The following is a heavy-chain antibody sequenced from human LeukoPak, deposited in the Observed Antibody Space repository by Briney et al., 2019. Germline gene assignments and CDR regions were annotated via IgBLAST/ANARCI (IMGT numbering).Heavy chain of an antibody. CDR1: GGTFSSYA. J-gene: IGHJ4*02. Sequence: SVKVSCKASGGTFSSYAISWVRQAPGQGLEWMGRIIPILGIANYAQKFQGRVTITADKSTSTAYMELSSLRSEDTGVYYCARDIGHCSGGSCYWLSFDYWGQGTLVTVSS. CDR3: ARDIGHCSGGSCYWLSFDY. V-gene: IGHV1-69*04. CDR2: IIPILGIA. D-gene: IGHD2-15*01.